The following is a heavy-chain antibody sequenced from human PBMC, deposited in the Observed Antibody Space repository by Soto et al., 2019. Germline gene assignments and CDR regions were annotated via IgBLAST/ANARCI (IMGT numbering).Heavy chain of an antibody. V-gene: IGHV1-18*01. Sequence: ASVKVSCKASGYTFTSYGLSWVRQAPGQGLEWMGWISAYNGNTKYAQKVQDRVTMTTDTPTNTAYMELRSLRSDDTAVYYCVREEEVIRGVVSFAYWGQGTPVTLS. J-gene: IGHJ4*02. CDR3: VREEEVIRGVVSFAY. D-gene: IGHD3-10*01. CDR1: GYTFTSYG. CDR2: ISAYNGNT.